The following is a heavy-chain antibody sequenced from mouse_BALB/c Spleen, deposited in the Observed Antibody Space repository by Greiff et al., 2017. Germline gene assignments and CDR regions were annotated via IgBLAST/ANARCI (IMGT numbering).Heavy chain of an antibody. CDR2: FYPGSGSI. D-gene: IGHD1-2*01. J-gene: IGHJ4*01. CDR3: ARHEEATATGAMDY. Sequence: VKLVESGAGLVKPGASVKLSCKASGYTFTEYIIHWVKQRSGQGLEWIGWFYPGSGSIKYNEKFKDKATLTADKSSSTVYMELSRLTSEDSAVYFCARHEEATATGAMDYWGQGTSVTVSS. CDR1: GYTFTEYI. V-gene: IGHV1-62-2*01.